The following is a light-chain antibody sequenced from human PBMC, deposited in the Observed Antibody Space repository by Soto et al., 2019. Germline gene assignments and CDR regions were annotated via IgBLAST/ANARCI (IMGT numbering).Light chain of an antibody. J-gene: IGLJ1*01. CDR2: DVF. Sequence: QSVLTQPRSVSGSPGQSVTVSCTGASSDPGDFHYVSWYQQQPGKAPKLMIYDVFKRPSGVPDRFSGSKSGNTASLTISGLQAEDEAHYYCCSDVGYYTYVFGTGTKMTVL. V-gene: IGLV2-11*01. CDR1: SSDPGDFHY. CDR3: CSDVGYYTYV.